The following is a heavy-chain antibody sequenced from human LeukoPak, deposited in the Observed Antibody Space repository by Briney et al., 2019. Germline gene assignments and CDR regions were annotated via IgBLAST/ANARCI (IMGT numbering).Heavy chain of an antibody. CDR3: ARYVVYGSGKYYFDY. CDR1: GGSISNSNYY. Sequence: SETLSLTCTVSGGSISNSNYYWSWIRQPPGKELEWIASINYGGTTYYNPSLKSRVTISVDTSKNQFSLRLSSVTAADTAVYLCARYVVYGSGKYYFDYWGQGSLVTVSS. CDR2: INYGGTT. V-gene: IGHV4-39*01. D-gene: IGHD3-10*01. J-gene: IGHJ4*02.